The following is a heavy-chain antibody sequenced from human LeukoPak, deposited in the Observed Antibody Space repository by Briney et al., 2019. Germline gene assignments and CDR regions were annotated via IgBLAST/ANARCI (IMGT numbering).Heavy chain of an antibody. Sequence: ASVKVSCKASGYTFIGYYMHWVRQAPGQGLEWMGWINPNSGGTNYAQKFQGWVTMTRDTSISTAYMELSRLRSDDTAVYYCARAAAGATRPTTYYYYGMDVWGQGTTVTVSS. D-gene: IGHD6-13*01. CDR1: GYTFIGYY. CDR3: ARAAAGATRPTTYYYYGMDV. J-gene: IGHJ6*02. V-gene: IGHV1-2*04. CDR2: INPNSGGT.